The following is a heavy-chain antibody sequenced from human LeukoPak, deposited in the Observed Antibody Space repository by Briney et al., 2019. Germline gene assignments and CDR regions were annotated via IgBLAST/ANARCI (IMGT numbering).Heavy chain of an antibody. D-gene: IGHD3-22*01. CDR2: MNPHSGKT. J-gene: IGHJ4*02. Sequence: ASVKVSCKASGYPFNNYDINWVRQATGQGLEWMGWMNPHSGKTGYAQNFQGRVTMTRDTSISTAYMELRSLRSDDTAVYYCARVTSMIVVVDFDYWGQGTLVTVSS. V-gene: IGHV1-8*01. CDR3: ARVTSMIVVVDFDY. CDR1: GYPFNNYD.